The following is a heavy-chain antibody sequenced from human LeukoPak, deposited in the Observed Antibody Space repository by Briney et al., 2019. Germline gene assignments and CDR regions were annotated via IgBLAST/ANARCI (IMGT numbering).Heavy chain of an antibody. CDR3: TQLLLRGPTA. CDR1: GFTFSDYW. J-gene: IGHJ4*02. CDR2: INTDGSIT. Sequence: PGGSLRLSCAASGFTFSDYWIHWVRLAPGKGLVWVSRINTDGSITNYADSVKGRFTISRDNAKNSLYLQMSSLRAEDTAVYYCTQLLLRGPTAWGQGTLVTVSS. D-gene: IGHD3-10*01. V-gene: IGHV3-74*01.